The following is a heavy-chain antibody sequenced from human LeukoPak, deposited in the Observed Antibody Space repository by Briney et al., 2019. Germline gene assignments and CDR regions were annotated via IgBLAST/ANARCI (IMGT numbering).Heavy chain of an antibody. CDR3: AKDRYSGYDYAGLYFDL. D-gene: IGHD5-12*01. CDR1: GFTFSSYA. J-gene: IGHJ2*01. Sequence: GGSLRLSCAASGFTFSSYAMTYIRQAPGKGLEWVSTISGSGGSTYYADSVKGRFTISRDNSKNTLYLQMNSLRAEDTAVYYCAKDRYSGYDYAGLYFDLWGRGTLVTVSS. CDR2: ISGSGGST. V-gene: IGHV3-23*01.